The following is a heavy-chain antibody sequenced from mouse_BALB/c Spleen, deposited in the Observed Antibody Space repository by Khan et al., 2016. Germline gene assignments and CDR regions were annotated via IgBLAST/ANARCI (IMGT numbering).Heavy chain of an antibody. CDR3: ASTVWYFDV. V-gene: IGHV4-1*02. CDR2: INPDSSTI. Sequence: EVQLQESGGGLVQPGGSLKLSCVASGFEFSRYWMSWVRQAPGQGLEWIGEINPDSSTINYTPSLKDKFIISRDNAKNTLYLQMSKVRSEDTALYYCASTVWYFDVWGAGTTVTVSS. J-gene: IGHJ1*01. CDR1: GFEFSRYW.